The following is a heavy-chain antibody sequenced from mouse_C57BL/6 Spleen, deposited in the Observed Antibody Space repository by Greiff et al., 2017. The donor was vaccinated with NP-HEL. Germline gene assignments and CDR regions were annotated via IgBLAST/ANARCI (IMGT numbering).Heavy chain of an antibody. CDR3: ASYYGSSPDFDY. Sequence: EVQRVESGPELVKPGASVKISCKASGYSFTDYNMNWVKQSNGKRLEWIGVINPNYGTTRYNQKFKGKATLTVDQSSSTAYMQRNSLTSEDSAVYYFASYYGSSPDFDYWGQGTTLTVSS. J-gene: IGHJ2*01. CDR1: GYSFTDYN. D-gene: IGHD1-1*01. V-gene: IGHV1-39*01. CDR2: INPNYGTT.